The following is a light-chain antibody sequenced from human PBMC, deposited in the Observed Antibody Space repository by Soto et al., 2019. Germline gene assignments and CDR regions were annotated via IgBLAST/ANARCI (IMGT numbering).Light chain of an antibody. CDR1: QSVSSRS. V-gene: IGKV3-20*01. CDR2: EAS. CDR3: QQYGSSPPYT. J-gene: IGKJ2*01. Sequence: ELVLTQSPGTLSLSPGERATLSCRASQSVSSRSLAWYQQKPGQAPSVLIYEASSRATAIPDRFSGSGSGPDFTLTISRLEPEDFAVYYCQQYGSSPPYTFGQGTKVEIK.